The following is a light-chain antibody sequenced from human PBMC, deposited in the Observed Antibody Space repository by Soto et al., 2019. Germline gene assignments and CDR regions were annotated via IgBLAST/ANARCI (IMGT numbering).Light chain of an antibody. J-gene: IGLJ1*01. CDR1: ISNIATNN. Sequence: QSVLTQPPSVSGTPGQRVTISCSGGISNIATNNVHWFQQLPGTAPKVLSNRDNQRPSGVPDRFSGSKSGTSASLAISGLRSEDEAEYYCAAWDDTVRSDVFGTGTKVTVL. CDR3: AAWDDTVRSDV. CDR2: RDN. V-gene: IGLV1-47*01.